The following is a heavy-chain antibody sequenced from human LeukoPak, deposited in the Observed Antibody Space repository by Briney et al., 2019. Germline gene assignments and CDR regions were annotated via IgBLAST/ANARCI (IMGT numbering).Heavy chain of an antibody. CDR3: ARGAAGTGAADY. CDR1: GGSISISSYY. CDR2: IYYSGST. V-gene: IGHV4-39*07. D-gene: IGHD6-13*01. Sequence: SETLSLTCTVSGGSISISSYYWGWIRQPPGKGLEWIGSIYYSGSTYYNPSLKSRVTISVDTSKNQFSLKLSSVTAADTAVYFCARGAAGTGAADYWGQGTLVTVSS. J-gene: IGHJ4*02.